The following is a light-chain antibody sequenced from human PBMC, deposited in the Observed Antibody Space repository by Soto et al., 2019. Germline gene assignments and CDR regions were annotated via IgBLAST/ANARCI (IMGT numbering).Light chain of an antibody. J-gene: IGKJ4*01. CDR2: DAA. Sequence: DIQLTQSPSFLSASVGDRVTVTCRASQGISSYLAWYQKKPGKAPNLLIYDAATLQSGVPSRFSGSGSGTEFTLTISSLQPEDFATYYCQQPSTYPLTFGGGTKVEIK. CDR1: QGISSY. CDR3: QQPSTYPLT. V-gene: IGKV1-9*01.